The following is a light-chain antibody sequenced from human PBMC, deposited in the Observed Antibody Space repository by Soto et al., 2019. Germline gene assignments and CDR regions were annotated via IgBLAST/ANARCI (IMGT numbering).Light chain of an antibody. CDR2: EES. J-gene: IGKJ4*01. Sequence: DNTLTQAPSFLSASIGDRVTITCRPSQAVPNNMAWYQQKPGKPPKLLIYEESTLHSGVPSRFSGRKSGTQFTLTIDSLQPEDFATYYCQQVKTYPRTFGGGTKVDI. V-gene: IGKV1-9*01. CDR3: QQVKTYPRT. CDR1: QAVPNN.